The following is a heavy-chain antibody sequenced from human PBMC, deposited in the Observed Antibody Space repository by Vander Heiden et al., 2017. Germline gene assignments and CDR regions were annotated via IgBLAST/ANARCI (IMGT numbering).Heavy chain of an antibody. Sequence: EVQLVEPWRGLVKPGGSLTRSCAASGFPFSSYSRNWVRQAPGKGLEWVSSISSSSSYIYYADSVKGRFTISRDNAKNSLYLQMNSLRAEDTAVYYCARVGSWRYYGMDVWGQGTTVTVSS. CDR1: GFPFSSYS. J-gene: IGHJ6*02. D-gene: IGHD6-13*01. CDR3: ARVGSWRYYGMDV. V-gene: IGHV3-21*01. CDR2: ISSSSSYI.